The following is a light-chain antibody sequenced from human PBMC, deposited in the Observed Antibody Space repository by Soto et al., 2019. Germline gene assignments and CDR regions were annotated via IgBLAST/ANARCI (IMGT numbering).Light chain of an antibody. CDR3: QQRSNGPLFT. J-gene: IGKJ3*01. CDR2: DPS. CDR1: QSVSSY. Sequence: EIVLTQSPATLSLSPGERVTLSCRASQSVSSYLAWYQQKPGQAPRLLIYDPSTRATGIPARFSGSGSGTDFTLTISSLVPEDFAVYYCQQRSNGPLFTFGHGTKVDIK. V-gene: IGKV3-11*01.